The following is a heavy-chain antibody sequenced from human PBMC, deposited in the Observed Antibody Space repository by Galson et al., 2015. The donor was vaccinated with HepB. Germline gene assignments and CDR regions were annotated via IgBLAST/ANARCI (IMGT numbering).Heavy chain of an antibody. CDR2: IKQDGSEK. CDR1: GFTFSSYD. CDR3: ARAPHYGDYVDY. Sequence: SLRLSCAASGFTFSSYDMHWVRQATGKGLEWVANIKQDGSEKYYVDSVKGRFTISRDNAKNSLYLQMNSLRAEDTAVYYCARAPHYGDYVDYWGQGTLVTVSS. D-gene: IGHD4-17*01. J-gene: IGHJ4*02. V-gene: IGHV3-7*05.